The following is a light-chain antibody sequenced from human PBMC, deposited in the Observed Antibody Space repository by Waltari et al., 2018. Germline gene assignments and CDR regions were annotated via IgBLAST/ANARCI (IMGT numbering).Light chain of an antibody. V-gene: IGKV1-9*01. CDR2: AEF. CDR3: QQFKTYPLT. Sequence: IQLTQSLSSLSASVGDRATLTRRARQDISNYLAWYQQKPGEAPNLLMYAEFTLKSGGPSRFSGSGSGTECTLTISSLQPEDLATYYCQQFKTYPLTVGKGTRLEIK. CDR1: QDISNY. J-gene: IGKJ5*01.